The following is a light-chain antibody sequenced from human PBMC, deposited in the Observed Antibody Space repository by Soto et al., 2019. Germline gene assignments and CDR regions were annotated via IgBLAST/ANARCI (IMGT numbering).Light chain of an antibody. CDR1: PSVTNF. Sequence: EVVLPQFPAALSLSPGESHTLSCRASPSVTNFLAWYQQKPAQAPRLXXYGAFKRATGIPARFSGIVSGTDFTLTIRRLEPESFAWYQGQQYGSAPLITFGRGTRLQI. CDR2: GAF. CDR3: QQYGSAPLIT. J-gene: IGKJ5*01. V-gene: IGKV3-20*01.